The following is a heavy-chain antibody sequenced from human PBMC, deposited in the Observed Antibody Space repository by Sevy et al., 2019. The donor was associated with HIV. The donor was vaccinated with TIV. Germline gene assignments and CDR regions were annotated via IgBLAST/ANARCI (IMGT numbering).Heavy chain of an antibody. D-gene: IGHD3-10*02. CDR3: ARLSTMFFFEY. CDR2: VYYSGST. CDR1: GGSVSSNTYY. Sequence: SETLSLTCTVSGGSVSSNTYYWGWVRQPPGKGLEWIGNVYYSGSTYYNPSLQSRITISVDTSKNQFSLKLSSVTATYTAVYYCARLSTMFFFEYWGQGTLVTVSS. J-gene: IGHJ4*02. V-gene: IGHV4-39*01.